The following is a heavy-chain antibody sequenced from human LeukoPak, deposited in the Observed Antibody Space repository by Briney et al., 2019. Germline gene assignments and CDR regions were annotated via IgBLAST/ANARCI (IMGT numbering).Heavy chain of an antibody. CDR2: ITYDGQNK. Sequence: GVSLRLSCEGSGFSFNSYPLHWVRQAPGKGLEWVSVITYDGQNKFYADSVKGRFTISRDDSKNTLYLQMNSLRTDDTALYFCARDGAHRGYGVNSFDYWGQGTLVTVSS. CDR3: ARDGAHRGYGVNSFDY. J-gene: IGHJ4*02. D-gene: IGHD3-10*01. CDR1: GFSFNSYP. V-gene: IGHV3-30*03.